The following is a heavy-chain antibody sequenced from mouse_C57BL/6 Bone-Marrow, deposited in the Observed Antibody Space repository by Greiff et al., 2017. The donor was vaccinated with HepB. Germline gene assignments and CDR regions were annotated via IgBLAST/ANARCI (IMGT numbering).Heavy chain of an antibody. CDR3: TSYYDGSSYDAMDY. J-gene: IGHJ4*01. D-gene: IGHD1-1*01. V-gene: IGHV14-4*01. CDR2: IDPEIGDT. Sequence: VQLQQSGAELVRPGASVKLSCTASGFNIKDDYMHWVKQRPEKGLEWIGWIDPEIGDTEYASKFQGKATITADTSSNTAYLQLSSLTSEDTAVYYCTSYYDGSSYDAMDYWGQGTSVTVSS. CDR1: GFNIKDDY.